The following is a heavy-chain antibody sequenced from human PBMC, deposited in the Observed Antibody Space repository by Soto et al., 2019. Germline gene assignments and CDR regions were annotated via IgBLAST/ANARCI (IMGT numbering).Heavy chain of an antibody. D-gene: IGHD6-25*01. V-gene: IGHV4-31*03. CDR2: IYYSGST. CDR1: GGSISSVGHY. CDR3: ARESGGYDSSTRYGLDV. J-gene: IGHJ6*02. Sequence: PSETLSLTCSVSGGSISSVGHYWTWIRQQPGKGLEWIGYIYYSGSTDYNPSLKSRVTISVDRSKNQFSLNLSSVTAADTAIYYCARESGGYDSSTRYGLDVWGQGTTVTSP.